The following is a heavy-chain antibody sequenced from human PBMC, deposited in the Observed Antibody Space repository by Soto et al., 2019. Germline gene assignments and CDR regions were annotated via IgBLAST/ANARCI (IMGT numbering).Heavy chain of an antibody. CDR3: ARSTLITIFGVVTGDFDY. CDR1: GGSISSGDYY. D-gene: IGHD3-3*01. V-gene: IGHV4-30-4*01. CDR2: IYYSGST. Sequence: QVQLQESGPGLVKPSQTLSLTCTVSGGSISSGDYYWSWIRQPPGKGLEWIGYIYYSGSTYYNPSLKSRVTLSVDTSKNQFSLKLSSVTAADTAVYYCARSTLITIFGVVTGDFDYWGQGTLVTVSS. J-gene: IGHJ4*02.